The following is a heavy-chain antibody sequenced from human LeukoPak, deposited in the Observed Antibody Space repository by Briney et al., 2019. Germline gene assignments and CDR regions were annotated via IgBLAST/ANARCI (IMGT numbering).Heavy chain of an antibody. V-gene: IGHV4-39*07. CDR1: GGSLSSSRYY. Sequence: SETLSLTCTVSGGSLSSSRYYWGWIRQPPGKGVGWIGCMYHSGSTYYNPSLKSRVTISVDTSKNQSSLKLSSVTAADTAVYYCARDGGSSSWYDYYYYMDVWGKGTTVTVSS. J-gene: IGHJ6*03. CDR3: ARDGGSSSWYDYYYYMDV. D-gene: IGHD6-13*01. CDR2: MYHSGST.